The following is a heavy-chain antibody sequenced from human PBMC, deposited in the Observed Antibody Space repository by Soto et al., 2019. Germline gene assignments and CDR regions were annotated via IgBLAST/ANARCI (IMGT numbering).Heavy chain of an antibody. J-gene: IGHJ4*02. V-gene: IGHV4-34*01. D-gene: IGHD6-13*01. CDR1: GGSFSGYY. Sequence: PSETLSLTCAVYGGSFSGYYWTWIRQPPGTGLEWIGEINHSGSTNYNPSLKSRVTISVDTSKNQFSLKLTSVTAADTAVYYCAKDFQQLAAFDYWGQGTLVTVSS. CDR2: INHSGST. CDR3: AKDFQQLAAFDY.